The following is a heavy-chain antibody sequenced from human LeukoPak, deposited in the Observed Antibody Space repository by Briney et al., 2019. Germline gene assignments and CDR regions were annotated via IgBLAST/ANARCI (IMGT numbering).Heavy chain of an antibody. V-gene: IGHV1-69*13. Sequence: ASVKVSCKASGGTFSSYAISWVRQVPGQGLEWMGGIIPIFGTANYAQKFQGRVTITADESTSTAYMELSSLRSEDTAVYYCASTGYSSSWGPFDYWGQGTLVTVSS. CDR1: GGTFSSYA. J-gene: IGHJ4*02. CDR3: ASTGYSSSWGPFDY. D-gene: IGHD6-13*01. CDR2: IIPIFGTA.